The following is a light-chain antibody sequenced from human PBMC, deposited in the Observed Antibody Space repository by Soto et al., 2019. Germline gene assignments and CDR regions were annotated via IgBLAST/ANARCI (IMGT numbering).Light chain of an antibody. J-gene: IGKJ4*01. CDR2: GAS. CDR3: QQYNKWPLT. Sequence: EIVMTQSPATLSVSPGKRAALSCRASQSVSSSIAWYQQKPGQAPRLLIYGASTRATGVPARFSGSGSGTEFTLTISSLQSEDFVVYYCQQYNKWPLTFGGGTKVEIK. CDR1: QSVSSS. V-gene: IGKV3-15*01.